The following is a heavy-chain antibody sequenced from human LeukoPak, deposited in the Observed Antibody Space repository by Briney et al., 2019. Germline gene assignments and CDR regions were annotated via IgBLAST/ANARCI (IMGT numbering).Heavy chain of an antibody. V-gene: IGHV4-39*07. CDR2: INHSGST. Sequence: SETMSLTCTVSGGSISSSSRYWGWIRQPPGKGLEWIGEINHSGSTNYNPSLKSRVTISVDTSKNQFSLKLSSVTAADTAVYYCARGRRAAISYWGQGTLVTVSS. CDR3: ARGRRAAISY. D-gene: IGHD6-25*01. CDR1: GGSISSSSRY. J-gene: IGHJ4*02.